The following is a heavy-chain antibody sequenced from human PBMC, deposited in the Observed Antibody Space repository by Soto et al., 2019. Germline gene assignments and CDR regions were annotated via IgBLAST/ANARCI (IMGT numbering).Heavy chain of an antibody. J-gene: IGHJ6*02. CDR3: ARHYRTVTTPQVHYGMDV. CDR1: GYSFTSYW. CDR2: IYPGDSDT. D-gene: IGHD4-4*01. V-gene: IGHV5-51*01. Sequence: GESLKISCKGSGYSFTSYWIGWVRQMPGKGLEWMGIIYPGDSDTRYSPSFQGQVTISADKSISTAYLQWSSLKASDTAMYYCARHYRTVTTPQVHYGMDVWGQGTTVPVSS.